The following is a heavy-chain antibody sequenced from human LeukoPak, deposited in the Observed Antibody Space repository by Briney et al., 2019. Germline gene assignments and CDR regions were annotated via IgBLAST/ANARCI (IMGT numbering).Heavy chain of an antibody. CDR2: IYSGGST. CDR1: GFTVSSDY. V-gene: IGHV3-66*01. CDR3: ARVRINWFDP. J-gene: IGHJ5*02. Sequence: GGYLRLSCAASGFTVSSDYMSWVRQAPGKGLEWVSVIYSGGSTYYADSVKGSFTISRDNSKNTLYLQMNSLRAEDTAVYYCARVRINWFDPWGQGTLVTVSS.